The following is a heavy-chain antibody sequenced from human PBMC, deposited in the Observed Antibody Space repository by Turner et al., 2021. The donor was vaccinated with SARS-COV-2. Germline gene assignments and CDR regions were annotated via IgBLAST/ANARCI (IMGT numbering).Heavy chain of an antibody. J-gene: IGHJ6*02. CDR3: ARLMDTAMDYYGMDV. D-gene: IGHD5-18*01. V-gene: IGHV4-39*01. CDR2: IYYSGIT. CDR1: GGSISSSSYY. Sequence: QLQLQESGPGLVTPSETLSLPCFVSGGSISSSSYYWGWIRQPPGKGLEWIGNIYYSGITYYNPPLKSRVTISVDTSKNKFSLKLTSVTAADTAVYYCARLMDTAMDYYGMDVWGQGTTVTVSS.